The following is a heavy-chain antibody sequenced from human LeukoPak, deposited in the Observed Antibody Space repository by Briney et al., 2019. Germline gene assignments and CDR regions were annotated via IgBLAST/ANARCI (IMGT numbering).Heavy chain of an antibody. J-gene: IGHJ4*02. CDR2: IYYSGST. CDR3: ARRGYDSSGYYYAY. V-gene: IGHV4-39*01. Sequence: PSETLSLTCTVSGGSISSSSYYWGWIRQPPGKGLEWIGSIYYSGSTYYTPSLKSRVTISVDTSKNQFSLKLSSVTAADTAVYYCARRGYDSSGYYYAYWGQGTLVTVSS. CDR1: GGSISSSSYY. D-gene: IGHD3-22*01.